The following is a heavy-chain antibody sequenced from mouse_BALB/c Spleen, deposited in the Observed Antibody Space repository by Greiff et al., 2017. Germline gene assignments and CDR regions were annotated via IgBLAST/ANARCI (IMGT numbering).Heavy chain of an antibody. CDR3: ARPPGNSYWYFDV. V-gene: IGHV14-3*02. J-gene: IGHJ1*01. Sequence: VQLQQSGAELVKPGASVKLSCTASGFNIKDTYMHWVKQRPEQGLEWIGRIDPANGNTKYDPKFQGKATITADTSSNTAYLQLSSLTSEDTAVYDCARPPGNSYWYFDVWGAGTTVTVSS. CDR2: IDPANGNT. CDR1: GFNIKDTY. D-gene: IGHD2-1*01.